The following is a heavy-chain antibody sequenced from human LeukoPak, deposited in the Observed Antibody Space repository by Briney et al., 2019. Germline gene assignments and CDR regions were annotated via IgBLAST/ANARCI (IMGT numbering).Heavy chain of an antibody. CDR1: GYTFTTYA. Sequence: GASVKVSCKAFGYTFTTYAISWVRQAPGQGLEWMGWISTKTGNTNYAQKFQGRVTLTTDTSTSTAYMELRSLRSDDTAVYYCARGSGTNDYWGQGTLVTVSS. CDR2: ISTKTGNT. V-gene: IGHV1-18*01. CDR3: ARGSGTNDY. J-gene: IGHJ4*02. D-gene: IGHD5-12*01.